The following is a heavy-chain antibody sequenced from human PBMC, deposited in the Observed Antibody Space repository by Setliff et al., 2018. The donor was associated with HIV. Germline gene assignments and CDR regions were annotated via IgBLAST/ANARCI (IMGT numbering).Heavy chain of an antibody. CDR2: IYYSGST. J-gene: IGHJ5*02. V-gene: IGHV4-39*01. Sequence: SETLSLTCTVSGGSISSSSYYWGWIRQPPGKGLEWIGSIYYSGSTYYNPSLKSRVTISVDTSKNQFSLKLSSVTAADTAVYYCARPYYDILTGYPTSSNCFDPWGQGTLVTVSS. CDR3: ARPYYDILTGYPTSSNCFDP. D-gene: IGHD3-9*01. CDR1: GGSISSSSYY.